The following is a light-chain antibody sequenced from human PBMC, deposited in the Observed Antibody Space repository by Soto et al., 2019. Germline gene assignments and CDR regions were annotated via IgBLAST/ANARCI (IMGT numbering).Light chain of an antibody. CDR2: GNT. CDR3: LSFDSSLSVV. Sequence: QSVLTQPPSVSGAPGQRVTISCTGSSSNIGAGYDVHWYQQLPGRAPKLLIYGNTNRPSGVPDRCSGSKSGTSASLAITGLQAEDEADYYCLSFDSSLSVVVGGGTKLTVL. J-gene: IGLJ2*01. CDR1: SSNIGAGYD. V-gene: IGLV1-40*01.